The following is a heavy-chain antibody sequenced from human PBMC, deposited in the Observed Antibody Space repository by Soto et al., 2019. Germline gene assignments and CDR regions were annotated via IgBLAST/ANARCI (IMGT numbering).Heavy chain of an antibody. CDR2: IYYTGST. J-gene: IGHJ4*02. Sequence: SETLSLTCTVSGGSVNTAPYHWSWIRQSPRNGLEWIGNIYYTGSTNYNPSFESRVAISLGTSNNQFSLRLTSLTAADTAVYFCARDHHSYYDTSGYYPYFDFWGQGTLVTVSS. V-gene: IGHV4-61*01. D-gene: IGHD3-22*01. CDR1: GGSVNTAPYH. CDR3: ARDHHSYYDTSGYYPYFDF.